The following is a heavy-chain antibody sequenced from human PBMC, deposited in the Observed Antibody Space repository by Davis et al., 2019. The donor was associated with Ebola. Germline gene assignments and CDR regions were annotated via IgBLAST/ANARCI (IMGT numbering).Heavy chain of an antibody. J-gene: IGHJ6*02. D-gene: IGHD4-17*01. Sequence: MPSETLSLTCAVYGGSFSGYYWSWIRQPPGKGLEWIGEINHSGSTNYNPSLKSRVTISVDTSKNQFSLKLSSVTAADTAVYYCARGGTTVRYYYYYYGMDVWGQGTMVTVSS. CDR1: GGSFSGYY. CDR2: INHSGST. V-gene: IGHV4-34*01. CDR3: ARGGTTVRYYYYYYGMDV.